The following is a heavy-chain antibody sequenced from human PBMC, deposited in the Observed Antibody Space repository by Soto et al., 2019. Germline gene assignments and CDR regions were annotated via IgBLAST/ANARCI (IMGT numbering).Heavy chain of an antibody. D-gene: IGHD6-19*01. V-gene: IGHV1-24*01. CDR2: FDPEDGET. J-gene: IGHJ5*02. CDR1: GYTLTELS. CDR3: ATRKKSIAVAGPPGGFDP. Sequence: QVQLVQSGAEVKKPGASVKVSCKVSGYTLTELSMHWVRQAPGKGLEWTGGFDPEDGETINAEKFQGRVTMTEDTSTDTPYMELSSLRSEDTAVYYCATRKKSIAVAGPPGGFDPWGQGTLVTVSS.